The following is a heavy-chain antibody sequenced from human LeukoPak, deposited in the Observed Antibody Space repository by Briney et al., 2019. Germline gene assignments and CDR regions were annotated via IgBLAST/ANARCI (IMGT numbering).Heavy chain of an antibody. J-gene: IGHJ4*02. CDR2: INRDGSEK. V-gene: IGHV3-7*03. Sequence: GGSLRLSCVVSGFTLSSRWMMWVRQTPGEGLEWMTNINRDGSEKNYVDSVKGRFTITRDNAENSLYLQMNSLKVEDSAIYYCATYDSWSGYNIAYWGQGTLVTVSS. D-gene: IGHD3-3*01. CDR1: GFTLSSRW. CDR3: ATYDSWSGYNIAY.